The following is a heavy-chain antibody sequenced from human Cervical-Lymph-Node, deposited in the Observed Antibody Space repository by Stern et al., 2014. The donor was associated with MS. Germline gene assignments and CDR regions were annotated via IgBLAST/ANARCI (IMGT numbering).Heavy chain of an antibody. Sequence: QVQLMQSGAEVTKPGASVKVSCKTSGYNFTNYFIHWVRQAPGAGLERMGIINPSDGGRRYAQKYQGRITLTRDGSTTTVYMEISSLTSSDTAVYYCARTSYGANSLQLDFWGQGTLVTVS. V-gene: IGHV1-46*01. CDR1: GYNFTNYF. CDR3: ARTSYGANSLQLDF. CDR2: INPSDGGR. J-gene: IGHJ4*02. D-gene: IGHD4/OR15-4a*01.